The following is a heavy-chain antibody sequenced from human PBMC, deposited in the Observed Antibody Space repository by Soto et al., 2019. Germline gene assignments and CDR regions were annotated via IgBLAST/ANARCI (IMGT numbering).Heavy chain of an antibody. CDR2: IKQDGSEK. CDR1: GFTFSSYW. CDR3: ARAHYDFWSGYPGGYFDY. Sequence: QPGGSLRLSCAASGFTFSSYWMSWVRQAPGKGLEWVANIKQDGSEKYYVDSVKGRFTISRDNAKNSLYLQMNSLRAEDTAVYYYARAHYDFWSGYPGGYFDYWGQGTLVIVSA. V-gene: IGHV3-7*03. J-gene: IGHJ4*02. D-gene: IGHD3-3*01.